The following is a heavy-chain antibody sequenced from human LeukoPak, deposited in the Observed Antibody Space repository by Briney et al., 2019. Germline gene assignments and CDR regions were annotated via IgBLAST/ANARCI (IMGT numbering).Heavy chain of an antibody. CDR1: GFTFSSNA. CDR2: ISGSGGST. V-gene: IGHV3-23*01. CDR3: AKGEGSGWPYYYYYMDV. D-gene: IGHD6-19*01. J-gene: IGHJ6*03. Sequence: GGSLRLSCAASGFTFSSNAMSWVRQAPGKGLQWVSVISGSGGSTFYADSVKGRFTISRDNSKNTLYLQMNSLRAEDTAVYYCAKGEGSGWPYYYYYMDVWGKGTTVTVSS.